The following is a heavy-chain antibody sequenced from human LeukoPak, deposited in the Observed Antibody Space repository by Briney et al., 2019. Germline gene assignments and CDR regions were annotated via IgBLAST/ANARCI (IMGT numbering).Heavy chain of an antibody. CDR2: ISSSSSYI. CDR3: ATVHDSSLDY. D-gene: IGHD1-1*01. Sequence: PGGSLRLSCAASGFTFSSYSMNWVRQAPGKGLEGVSSISSSSSYIYYADSVKGRFTISRDNAKNSLYLQMNSLRAEDTAVYYCATVHDSSLDYWGQGTLVTVSS. CDR1: GFTFSSYS. J-gene: IGHJ4*02. V-gene: IGHV3-21*01.